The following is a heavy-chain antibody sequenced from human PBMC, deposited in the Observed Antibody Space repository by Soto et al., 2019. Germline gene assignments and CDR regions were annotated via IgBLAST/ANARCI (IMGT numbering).Heavy chain of an antibody. J-gene: IGHJ4*02. Sequence: SETLSLTFSGSGGSTSRGASLLGRIRQPPGQGLEWVGGIYYNGNTNYNSSLKSRVTISVDTSKNQFSLKLSSVTAADTAVYYCARGLIGARPYFEYWGPGTLVTVSS. D-gene: IGHD6-6*01. CDR2: IYYNGNT. CDR3: ARGLIGARPYFEY. CDR1: GGSTSRGASL. V-gene: IGHV4-61*08.